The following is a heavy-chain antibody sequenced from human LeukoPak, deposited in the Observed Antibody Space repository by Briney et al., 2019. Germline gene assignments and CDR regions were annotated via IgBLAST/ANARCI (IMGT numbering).Heavy chain of an antibody. V-gene: IGHV1-18*01. Sequence: GASVKVSCKASGYTFTSYGISWVRQAPGQGLEWMGWISAYNGNTNYAQKLQGRVTMTTDTSTSTAYMELRSLRSDDTAVYYCARDFPIYYYDSSGYLDAFDIWGQGTMVTVSS. J-gene: IGHJ3*02. CDR3: ARDFPIYYYDSSGYLDAFDI. CDR2: ISAYNGNT. D-gene: IGHD3-22*01. CDR1: GYTFTSYG.